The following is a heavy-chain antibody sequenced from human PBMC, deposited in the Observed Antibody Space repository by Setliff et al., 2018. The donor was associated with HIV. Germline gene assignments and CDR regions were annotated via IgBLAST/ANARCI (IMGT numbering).Heavy chain of an antibody. V-gene: IGHV4-4*02. CDR2: INHSGST. CDR1: GASDISYIW. D-gene: IGHD3-3*01. Sequence: SETLSLTCAVSGASDISYIWWSWVRQPPGKGLEWIGEINHSGSTNYNPSLKSRVTISVDTSMDQFSLKLNSVTAADTAVYYCARGDYNFWSGYYTGILWFDPWGQGTLVTVSS. CDR3: ARGDYNFWSGYYTGILWFDP. J-gene: IGHJ5*02.